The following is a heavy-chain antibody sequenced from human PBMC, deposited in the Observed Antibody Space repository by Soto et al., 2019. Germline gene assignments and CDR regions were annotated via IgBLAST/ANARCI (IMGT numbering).Heavy chain of an antibody. CDR1: GFTFSSCA. CDR3: AKGRSYYYYYGVDV. J-gene: IGHJ6*02. Sequence: EVQLLESGGGLVQPGGSLRLSCAASGFTFSSCAMGWVRQAPGKGLEWVSDIIDSGGSKYYADSAKGRFTNSRDNSKSTLYLQMNSLSAEDTALYYCAKGRSYYYYYGVDVWGQGTTVTVSS. V-gene: IGHV3-23*01. CDR2: IIDSGGSK.